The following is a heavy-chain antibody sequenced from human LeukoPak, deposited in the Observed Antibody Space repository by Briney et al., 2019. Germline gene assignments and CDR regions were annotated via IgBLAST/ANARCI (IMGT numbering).Heavy chain of an antibody. CDR1: GFTFSSYW. D-gene: IGHD3-10*02. J-gene: IGHJ4*02. CDR2: IKQDGSEK. Sequence: GGSLRLSCAASGFTFSSYWMSWVRQAPGKGLEWVANIKQDGSEKYYVDSVKGRFTISRDNARNSLYLQMNSLRAEDTAVYYCARVVMYGELFIPFDYWGQGALVTVSS. CDR3: ARVVMYGELFIPFDY. V-gene: IGHV3-7*01.